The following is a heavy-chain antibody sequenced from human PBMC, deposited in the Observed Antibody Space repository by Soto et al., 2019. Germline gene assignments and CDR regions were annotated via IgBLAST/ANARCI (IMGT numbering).Heavy chain of an antibody. CDR3: ARSTYSSGWTREWWFDP. CDR1: GGSISSYD. D-gene: IGHD6-19*01. Sequence: PSETLSLTCTVSGGSISSYDWSWIRQPPGKGLEWIGYIYYSGSTNYNPSLKSRVTISVDTSKNQFSLKLSSVTAADTAVYYCARSTYSSGWTREWWFDPWGQGTLVTVSS. CDR2: IYYSGST. J-gene: IGHJ5*02. V-gene: IGHV4-59*01.